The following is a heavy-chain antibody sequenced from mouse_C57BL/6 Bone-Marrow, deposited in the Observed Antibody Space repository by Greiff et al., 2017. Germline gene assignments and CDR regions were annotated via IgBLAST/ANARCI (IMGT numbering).Heavy chain of an antibody. CDR1: GFTFSSYA. CDR3: ARASLEYYAMDY. CDR2: ISDGGSYT. V-gene: IGHV5-4*03. J-gene: IGHJ4*01. D-gene: IGHD6-2*01. Sequence: DVKLVESGGGLVKPGGSLKLSCAASGFTFSSYAMSWVRQTPEKRLEWVATISDGGSYTYYPDNVKGRFTISRDNANNNLYMQLSHLKTEDTAMYYCARASLEYYAMDYWGQGTSVTVSS.